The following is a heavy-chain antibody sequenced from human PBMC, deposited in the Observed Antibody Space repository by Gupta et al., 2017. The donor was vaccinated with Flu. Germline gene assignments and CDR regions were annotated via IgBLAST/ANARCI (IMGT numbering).Heavy chain of an antibody. CDR3: ARRLYGYGNY. J-gene: IGHJ4*02. CDR2: ISSSGSTI. D-gene: IGHD5-18*01. Sequence: NWVRQAPGKGLEWVSYISSSGSTIYYADSVKGRFTISRDNAKNSLYLQMNSLRAEDTAVYYCARRLYGYGNYWGQGTLVTVSS. V-gene: IGHV3-48*03.